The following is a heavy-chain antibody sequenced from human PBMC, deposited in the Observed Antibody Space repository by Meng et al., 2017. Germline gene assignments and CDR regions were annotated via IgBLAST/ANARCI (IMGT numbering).Heavy chain of an antibody. CDR1: GSNLPDKY. D-gene: IGHD6-13*01. V-gene: IGHV1-2*06. J-gene: IGHJ4*02. Sequence: SGVEVQKPGASVKVSCETSGSNLPDKYIPWGRQAPGTGLEWKGRIDPKRGDTNYAQKFQGRVTMTGDTSIGTAYMELRGLRSDDTAVYFCARDEDISAAGKLFGDYWGQGTLVTVSS. CDR2: IDPKRGDT. CDR3: ARDEDISAAGKLFGDY.